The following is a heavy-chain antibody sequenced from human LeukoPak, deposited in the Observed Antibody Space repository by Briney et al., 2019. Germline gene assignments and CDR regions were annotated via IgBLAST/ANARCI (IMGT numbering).Heavy chain of an antibody. CDR3: ARVGYSKSTYYYGSGSYSDFDY. CDR1: GYTFTSYG. Sequence: GASVKVSCKASGYTFTSYGISWVRQAPGQGLEWMGWISAYNGNTNYAQKLQGRVTMTTDTSTSTAYMELRSLRSDDTAVYYCARVGYSKSTYYYGSGSYSDFDYWGQGTLVTVSS. D-gene: IGHD3-10*01. CDR2: ISAYNGNT. V-gene: IGHV1-18*01. J-gene: IGHJ4*02.